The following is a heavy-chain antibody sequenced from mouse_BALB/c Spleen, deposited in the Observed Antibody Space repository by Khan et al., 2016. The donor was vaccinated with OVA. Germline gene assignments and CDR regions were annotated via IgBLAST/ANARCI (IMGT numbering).Heavy chain of an antibody. D-gene: IGHD1-1*01. V-gene: IGHV1-18*01. CDR3: GRISIITVEGFAY. CDR2: VNPNNGGT. Sequence: EVELLESGLDLVKPGASVKISCMTSCCSFTGYYIHWVKQSQGKSLEWIGRVNPNNGGTTYNQMFKGTAILTVAKSSSTAYMELRDLTSEDSAVYYCGRISIITVEGFAYWCRGTLVTVSA. CDR1: CCSFTGYY. J-gene: IGHJ3*01.